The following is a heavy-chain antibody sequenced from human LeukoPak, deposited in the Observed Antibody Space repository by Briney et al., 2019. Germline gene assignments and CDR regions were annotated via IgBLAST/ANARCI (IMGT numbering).Heavy chain of an antibody. V-gene: IGHV1-2*02. CDR1: GYPFTAYY. CDR3: ARPGVTNYFDY. D-gene: IGHD3-3*01. CDR2: INPNSDGT. J-gene: IGHJ4*02. Sequence: ASVKVSCKASGYPFTAYYVHWVRQAPGQGLEWMGWINPNSDGTKIPQKFQGRVTLTRDTSTNTAYMELSGLRPDDTAVYYCARPGVTNYFDYWGQGTLVTVSS.